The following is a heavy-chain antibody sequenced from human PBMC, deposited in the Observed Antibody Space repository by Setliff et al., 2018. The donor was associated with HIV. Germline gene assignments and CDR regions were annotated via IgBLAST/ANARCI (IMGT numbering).Heavy chain of an antibody. V-gene: IGHV3-7*03. CDR1: GFRFSDYW. J-gene: IGHJ4*02. CDR2: IKQDGSEK. Sequence: PGGSLRLSCGASGFRFSDYWMTWVRQAPGRGLESVANIKQDGSEKFYVDSVKGRFTISRDNAKNSLYLQMNSLRDDDTAVYYCARCYYNFWSGYPLDYWGQGTLVTVSS. CDR3: ARCYYNFWSGYPLDY. D-gene: IGHD3-3*01.